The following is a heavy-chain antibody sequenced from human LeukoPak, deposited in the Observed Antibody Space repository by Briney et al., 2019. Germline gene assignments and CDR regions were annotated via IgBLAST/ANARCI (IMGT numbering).Heavy chain of an antibody. J-gene: IGHJ6*02. CDR3: ATLPDYGGNFYGMDV. V-gene: IGHV5-51*01. CDR2: IYPGDSDT. CDR1: GYSFTNSW. D-gene: IGHD4-23*01. Sequence: GESLKISCKGFGYSFTNSWIGWVRQMPGKGLEWMGIIYPGDSDTRYSPSFQGQVTISADKSINTAYLQWSSLKASDTAMYYCATLPDYGGNFYGMDVWGRGTTVTVSS.